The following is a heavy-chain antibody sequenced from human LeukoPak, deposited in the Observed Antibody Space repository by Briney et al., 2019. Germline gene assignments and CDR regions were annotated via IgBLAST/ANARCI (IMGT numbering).Heavy chain of an antibody. D-gene: IGHD3-22*01. CDR1: GGSISSDY. CDR3: AREVKYYYDSSGYPYGMDV. V-gene: IGHV4-4*07. Sequence: SETLSLTCTVSGGSISSDYGSWIREPAGKGLEWIGRIYTSGSTNYNPSLKSRVTMSVDTSKNQFSLKLSSVTAADTAVYYCAREVKYYYDSSGYPYGMDVWGQGTTVTVSS. J-gene: IGHJ6*02. CDR2: IYTSGST.